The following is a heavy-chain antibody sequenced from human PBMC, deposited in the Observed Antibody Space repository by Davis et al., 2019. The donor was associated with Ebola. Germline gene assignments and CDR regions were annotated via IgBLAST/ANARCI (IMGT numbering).Heavy chain of an antibody. CDR1: GYTFTGYY. Sequence: ASVKVSCKASGYTFTGYYMHWVRQAPGQGFEWMGWINPNSGGTNYAQKFQGRVTMTRDTSTSTVYMELSSLRSEDTAVYYCARGAVGMGHEYGMDVWGQGTTVTVSS. CDR3: ARGAVGMGHEYGMDV. D-gene: IGHD2-21*01. V-gene: IGHV1-2*02. J-gene: IGHJ6*02. CDR2: INPNSGGT.